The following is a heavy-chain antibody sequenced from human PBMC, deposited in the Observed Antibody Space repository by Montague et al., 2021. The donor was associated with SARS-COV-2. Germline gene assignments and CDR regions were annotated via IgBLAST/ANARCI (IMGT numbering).Heavy chain of an antibody. V-gene: IGHV4-59*01. CDR3: ARLLRSCTNGVCRSYYYYALDV. CDR1: GGSISGSY. Sequence: SETLSPTCTVSGGSISGSYWSWIRQPPGKGLEWIGYIYYSGSTKYNPSLGSRVAVSVDRSKNQVSLKLTSVTAADTAVYYCARLLRSCTNGVCRSYYYYALDVGGQGTTVTVSS. D-gene: IGHD2-8*01. CDR2: IYYSGST. J-gene: IGHJ6*02.